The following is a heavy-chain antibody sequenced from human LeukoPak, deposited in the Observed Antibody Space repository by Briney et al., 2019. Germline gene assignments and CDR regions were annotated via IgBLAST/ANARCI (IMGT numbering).Heavy chain of an antibody. D-gene: IGHD3-22*01. CDR1: GGSISSGGYY. Sequence: SETLSLTCTVSGGSISSGGYYWSWIRQHPGKGLEWIGYIYYSGSTYYNPSLKSRVTISVDTSKNQFSLKLSSVTAADTAVYYCARDSQGGYYDSSPWAFDIWGQGTMVTVSS. CDR2: IYYSGST. CDR3: ARDSQGGYYDSSPWAFDI. J-gene: IGHJ3*02. V-gene: IGHV4-31*03.